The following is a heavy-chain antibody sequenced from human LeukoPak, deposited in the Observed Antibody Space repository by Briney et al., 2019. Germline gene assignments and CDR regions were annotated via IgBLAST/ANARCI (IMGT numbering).Heavy chain of an antibody. CDR1: GFTFSSYA. J-gene: IGHJ4*02. Sequence: PGGSLRLSCAASGFTFSSYAMSWVRQAPGKGLEWVSAISGSGGSTYYADSVKGRFTISRDNSKNTLYLQMNSLRAEDTAVYYCAKDWPSLYPTKQWLASRSDYFDYWGQGTLVTVSS. V-gene: IGHV3-23*01. CDR3: AKDWPSLYPTKQWLASRSDYFDY. D-gene: IGHD6-19*01. CDR2: ISGSGGST.